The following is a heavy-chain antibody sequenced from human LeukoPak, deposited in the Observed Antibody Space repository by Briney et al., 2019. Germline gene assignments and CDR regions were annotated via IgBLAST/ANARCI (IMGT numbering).Heavy chain of an antibody. CDR2: ISGSGGST. V-gene: IGHV3-23*01. J-gene: IGHJ4*02. Sequence: GGSLRLSCAASGFTFSSYGMSWVRQAPGKGLEWVSAISGSGGSTYYADSVKGRFTISRDNSKNTLYLQMNSLRAEDTAVYYCAKLPTYYYDSSGFDYWGQGTLVTVSS. CDR1: GFTFSSYG. CDR3: AKLPTYYYDSSGFDY. D-gene: IGHD3-22*01.